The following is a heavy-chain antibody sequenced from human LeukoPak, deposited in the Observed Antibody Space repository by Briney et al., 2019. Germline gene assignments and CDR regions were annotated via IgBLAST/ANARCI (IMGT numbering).Heavy chain of an antibody. J-gene: IGHJ4*02. CDR3: AREEFFGD. V-gene: IGHV3-30*01. CDR1: GFTFSTYA. D-gene: IGHD3-10*01. Sequence: GGSLRLSCAASGFTFSTYAMHWVRQAPGKGLEWVAVISYDGSNKYYADSVKGRFTISRDNSKYTLYLQMNSLRAEDTAVYYSAREEFFGDWGQGTLVIVSS. CDR2: ISYDGSNK.